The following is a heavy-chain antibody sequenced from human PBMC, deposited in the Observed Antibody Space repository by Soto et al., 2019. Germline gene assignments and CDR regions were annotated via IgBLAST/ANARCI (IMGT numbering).Heavy chain of an antibody. V-gene: IGHV1-18*01. CDR2: ISAYNGNT. J-gene: IGHJ4*02. CDR1: GYTFTSYG. Sequence: QVQLVQSGAEVKKPGASVKVSCKASGYTFTSYGISWERQAPGQGLEWMGWISAYNGNTNYVQKVQGRVTMTTDTSTSTAYMELRRLRSDDTAVYYCARVNDYVWGSYRVIDYWGQGTLVTVSS. CDR3: ARVNDYVWGSYRVIDY. D-gene: IGHD3-16*02.